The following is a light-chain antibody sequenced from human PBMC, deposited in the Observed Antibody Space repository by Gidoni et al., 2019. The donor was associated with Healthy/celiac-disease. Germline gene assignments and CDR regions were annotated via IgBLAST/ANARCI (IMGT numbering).Light chain of an antibody. V-gene: IGKV3-11*01. CDR1: QRVSSY. CDR2: YAS. J-gene: IGKJ3*01. Sequence: EIGLTQSQATLSLSPVERATISCRASQRVSSYLAWYQQKHVQAPSLLIYYASTSYTGIPASFSGIGSGTDFTLTICSLEPEDFAVYYFQQRSNWPPFTFVPXTKVDIK. CDR3: QQRSNWPPFT.